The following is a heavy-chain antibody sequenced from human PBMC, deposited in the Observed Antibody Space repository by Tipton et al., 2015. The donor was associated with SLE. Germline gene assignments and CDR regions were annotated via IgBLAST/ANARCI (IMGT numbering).Heavy chain of an antibody. V-gene: IGHV3-64D*06. D-gene: IGHD2/OR15-2a*01. J-gene: IGHJ4*01. CDR2: IATNGETT. CDR1: GLTFNTYP. CDR3: VKEEAVSGHIDY. Sequence: LSLTCSASGLTFNTYPMYWVRQAPGKGLEYVSGIATNGETTYYADSVKGRFTISRDNSQNTLYLLMSSLRVEDTAVYYCVKEEAVSGHIDYWGQGTLVTVSS.